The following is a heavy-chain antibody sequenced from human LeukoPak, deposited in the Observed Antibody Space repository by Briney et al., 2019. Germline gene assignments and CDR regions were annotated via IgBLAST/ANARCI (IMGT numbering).Heavy chain of an antibody. Sequence: GASVKVSCKASGGTFSSYAISWVRQAPGQGLEWMGGIIPIFGTANYAQKFQGRVTITADESTSTAYMELSSLRSEDTAVYYCARELNPDIVVVPAASFWFDPWGQGTLVTVSS. V-gene: IGHV1-69*01. CDR1: GGTFSSYA. J-gene: IGHJ5*02. CDR2: IIPIFGTA. D-gene: IGHD2-2*01. CDR3: ARELNPDIVVVPAASFWFDP.